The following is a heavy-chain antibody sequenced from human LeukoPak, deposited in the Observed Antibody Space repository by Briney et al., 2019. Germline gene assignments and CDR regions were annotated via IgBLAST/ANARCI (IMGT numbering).Heavy chain of an antibody. Sequence: GSLRLSCAASGFTFSNYWMHWVRQAPGKGLEWIGEINHSGSSNYNPSLKSRVTISVDTSKNQFSLELSSVTAADTAVYYCARAASLYYYDSSGYSDYWGQGTLVTVSS. CDR1: GFTFSNYW. CDR3: ARAASLYYYDSSGYSDY. CDR2: INHSGSS. V-gene: IGHV4-34*01. D-gene: IGHD3-22*01. J-gene: IGHJ4*02.